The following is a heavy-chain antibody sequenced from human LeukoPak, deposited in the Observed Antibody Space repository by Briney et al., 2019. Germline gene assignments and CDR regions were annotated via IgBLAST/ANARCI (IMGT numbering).Heavy chain of an antibody. CDR3: ARATNSGSYLMWAFDI. CDR2: IYYSGST. V-gene: IGHV4-59*08. D-gene: IGHD1-26*01. CDR1: GGSISSYY. J-gene: IGHJ3*02. Sequence: SETLSLTCTVSGGSISSYYWSWIRQPPGKGLEWIGYIYYSGSTNYNPSLKSRVTISVDTSKNQFSLKLSSVTAADTAVYYCARATNSGSYLMWAFDIWGQGTMVTVSS.